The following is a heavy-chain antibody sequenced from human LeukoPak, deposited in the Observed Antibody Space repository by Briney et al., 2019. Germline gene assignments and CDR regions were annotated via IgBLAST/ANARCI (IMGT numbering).Heavy chain of an antibody. CDR3: ATSRGVAAAGTPGD. J-gene: IGHJ4*02. D-gene: IGHD6-13*01. Sequence: GGSLRLSCAASGFTFSSYAMSWVRRAPGKGLEWVSAISGSGGSTYYADSVKGRFTISRDNSKNTLYLQMNSLRAEDTAVYYCATSRGVAAAGTPGDWGQGTLVTVSS. CDR1: GFTFSSYA. CDR2: ISGSGGST. V-gene: IGHV3-23*01.